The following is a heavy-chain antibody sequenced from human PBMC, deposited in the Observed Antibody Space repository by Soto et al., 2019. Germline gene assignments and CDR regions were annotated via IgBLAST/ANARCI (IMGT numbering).Heavy chain of an antibody. J-gene: IGHJ3*01. D-gene: IGHD1-1*01. CDR3: ATWHEREHAYDV. CDR2: LYDIDGS. CDR1: GFTISGKKY. Sequence: DVQLVESGGGLIQPGESLRLSCDDFGFTISGKKYVAWVRQAPGKGLEWVSALYDIDGSFYADSVKGRFTTSSDSSKTTVYLQMNDLRPDDTAVYYCATWHEREHAYDVWGLGTTVTVAS. V-gene: IGHV3-53*01.